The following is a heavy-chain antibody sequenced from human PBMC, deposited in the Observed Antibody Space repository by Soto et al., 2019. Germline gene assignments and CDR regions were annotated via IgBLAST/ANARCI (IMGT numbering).Heavy chain of an antibody. Sequence: ASETLSLTCTVSGGSISSSSYYWGWIRQPPGKGLEWIGSIYYSGSTYYNPSLKSRVTISADTSKNQFSLKLSSVTAADTAVYYCARTVDDYGMDVWGQGTTVTVSS. V-gene: IGHV4-39*01. CDR1: GGSISSSSYY. CDR2: IYYSGST. J-gene: IGHJ6*02. D-gene: IGHD4-17*01. CDR3: ARTVDDYGMDV.